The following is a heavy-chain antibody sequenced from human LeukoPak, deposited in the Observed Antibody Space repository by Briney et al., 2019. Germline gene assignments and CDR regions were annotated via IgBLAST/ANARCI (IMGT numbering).Heavy chain of an antibody. Sequence: GGSLRLSCAASGFTFSSYGMHWVRQAPGKGLEWVAVISYDGSNKYYADSVKGRFTTSRDNSKNTLYLQMNSLRAEDTAVYYCAKESALAATDTRDVFDIWGRGTMVTVSS. J-gene: IGHJ3*02. V-gene: IGHV3-30*18. CDR2: ISYDGSNK. D-gene: IGHD6-13*01. CDR3: AKESALAATDTRDVFDI. CDR1: GFTFSSYG.